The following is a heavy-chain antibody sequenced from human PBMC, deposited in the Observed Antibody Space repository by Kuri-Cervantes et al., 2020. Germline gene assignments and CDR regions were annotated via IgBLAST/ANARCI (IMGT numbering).Heavy chain of an antibody. CDR3: ASHTEDSGWYCDY. Sequence: GESLKISCAASGFTFSSHAMSWVRHTLGKGLDWVSTITGSDGRAYYTDSVKGRFAISRDNPKNTLFLQMNSLRAEDTAVYYCASHTEDSGWYCDYWGQGTLVTVSS. V-gene: IGHV3-23*01. CDR1: GFTFSSHA. J-gene: IGHJ4*02. CDR2: ITGSDGRA. D-gene: IGHD6-19*01.